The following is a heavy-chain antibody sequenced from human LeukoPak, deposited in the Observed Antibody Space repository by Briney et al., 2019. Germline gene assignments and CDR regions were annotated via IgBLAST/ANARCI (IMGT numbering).Heavy chain of an antibody. V-gene: IGHV3-30*02. D-gene: IGHD4-17*01. CDR1: GFTFSSYG. CDR2: IRYDESNK. CDR3: VKDLTTVTTQGDY. Sequence: AGGSLRLSCAASGFTFSSYGMHWVRQAPGKGLEWVAFIRYDESNKYYADSVKGRFTISRDNSKNTLYLQMNTLRADDTAVYYCVKDLTTVTTQGDYWGQGTLVTVSS. J-gene: IGHJ4*02.